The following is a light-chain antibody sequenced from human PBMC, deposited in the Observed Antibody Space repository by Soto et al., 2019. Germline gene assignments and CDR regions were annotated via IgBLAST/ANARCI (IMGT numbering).Light chain of an antibody. J-gene: IGLJ1*01. Sequence: QGSGNQPAWVSGSRGQSITISCTGTISDVGGYNYVSWYQQHPGKAPKVMISEVSNRPSGVSNRFSASKSGNTASLTISGLQAEDEADYYRRSYTSSSTLVFGTGTKVTVL. CDR1: ISDVGGYNY. CDR2: EVS. V-gene: IGLV2-14*01. CDR3: RSYTSSSTLV.